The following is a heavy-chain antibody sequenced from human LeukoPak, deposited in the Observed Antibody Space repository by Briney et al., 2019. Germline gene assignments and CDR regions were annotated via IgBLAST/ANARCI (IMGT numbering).Heavy chain of an antibody. Sequence: GRSLRLSCAASGFTLSSYGMHWVRQAPGKGLEWVAVISYDGSNKYYADSVKGRFTISRDNSKNTLYLQMNSLRAEDTAVYYCAKDTSYGDYWFDYWAREPWSPSPQ. D-gene: IGHD4-17*01. CDR3: AKDTSYGDYWFDY. CDR2: ISYDGSNK. V-gene: IGHV3-30*18. J-gene: IGHJ4*02. CDR1: GFTLSSYG.